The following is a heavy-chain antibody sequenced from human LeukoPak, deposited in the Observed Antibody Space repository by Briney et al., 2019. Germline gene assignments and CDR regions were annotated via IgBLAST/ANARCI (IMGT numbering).Heavy chain of an antibody. CDR3: ARDVGATPGYFDY. CDR1: GGSISSGSYY. CDR2: IYTSGST. V-gene: IGHV4-61*02. D-gene: IGHD1-26*01. J-gene: IGHJ4*02. Sequence: SQTLSLTCTVSGGSISSGSYYWSWIRQPAGKGLEWIGRIYTSGSTNYNPSLKSRVTISVDTSKNQFSLKLSSVTAADTAVYYCARDVGATPGYFDYWGQGTLVTVPS.